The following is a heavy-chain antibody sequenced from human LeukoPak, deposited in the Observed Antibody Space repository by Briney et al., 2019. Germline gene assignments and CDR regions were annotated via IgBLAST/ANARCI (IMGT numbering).Heavy chain of an antibody. Sequence: SLRLSCVASGFSFSSHGMHWVRQAPGKGLEWVAVIWYDGSKDYYADSVEGRFTIYRDNSKNTLYLQMNSLRAEDTAVYYCAKSHADNTGYSYGYNWFDPWGQGTLVTVSS. D-gene: IGHD5-18*01. CDR2: IWYDGSKD. V-gene: IGHV3-33*06. J-gene: IGHJ5*02. CDR1: GFSFSSHG. CDR3: AKSHADNTGYSYGYNWFDP.